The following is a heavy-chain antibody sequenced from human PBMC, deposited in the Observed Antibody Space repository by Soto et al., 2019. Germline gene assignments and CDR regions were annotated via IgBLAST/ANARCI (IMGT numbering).Heavy chain of an antibody. J-gene: IGHJ4*02. D-gene: IGHD3-9*01. CDR2: IKQDGSEK. V-gene: IGHV3-7*01. CDR1: GFTFSSYW. Sequence: WGSLRLSCAASGFTFSSYWMSWVRQAPGKGLEWVANIKQDGSEKYYVDSVKGRFTISRDNAKNSLYLQMNSLRAEDTAVYYCARARPLRYFDWLGAFDYWGQGTLVTVSS. CDR3: ARARPLRYFDWLGAFDY.